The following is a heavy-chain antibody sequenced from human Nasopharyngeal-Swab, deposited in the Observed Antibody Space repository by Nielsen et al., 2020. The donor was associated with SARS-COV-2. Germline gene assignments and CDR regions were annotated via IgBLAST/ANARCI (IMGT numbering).Heavy chain of an antibody. D-gene: IGHD6-19*01. CDR3: AREYSSGWYYAFDI. Sequence: SETLSLTCTVSGGSISSSSYYWGWIRQPPGKGLEWIGSIYYNGSTYYNPSLKSRVTISVDTSKNQFSLKLSSVTAADTAVYYCAREYSSGWYYAFDIWGQGTMVTVSS. J-gene: IGHJ3*02. CDR2: IYYNGST. CDR1: GGSISSSSYY. V-gene: IGHV4-39*01.